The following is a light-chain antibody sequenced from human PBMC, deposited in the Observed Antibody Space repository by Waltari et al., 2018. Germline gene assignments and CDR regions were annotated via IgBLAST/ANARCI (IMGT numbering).Light chain of an antibody. J-gene: IGLJ2*01. CDR3: GTWDSSLNGGV. Sequence: QSVLTQPPSVSAAPGQKVTISCSGSRSNIGTSYVSWYQQLPGTAPKLLFYENDKRPSGIPDRFGGSKSGTSATLGITGLQTGDEADYYCGTWDSSLNGGVFGGGTKLTVL. V-gene: IGLV1-51*02. CDR2: END. CDR1: RSNIGTSY.